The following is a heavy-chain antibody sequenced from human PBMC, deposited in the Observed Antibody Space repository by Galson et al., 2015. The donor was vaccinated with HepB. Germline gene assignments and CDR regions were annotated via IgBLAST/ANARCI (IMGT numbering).Heavy chain of an antibody. V-gene: IGHV1-3*01. CDR2: INAGNGNT. J-gene: IGHJ4*02. CDR3: ARDRRVGIAVAGVFDY. CDR1: GYTFTSYA. Sequence: SVKVSCKASGYTFTSYAMHWVRQAPGRRLEWMGWINAGNGNTKYSQKFQGRVTITRDTSASTAYMELSSMRSEDTAVYYCARDRRVGIAVAGVFDYWGQGTLVTVSS. D-gene: IGHD6-19*01.